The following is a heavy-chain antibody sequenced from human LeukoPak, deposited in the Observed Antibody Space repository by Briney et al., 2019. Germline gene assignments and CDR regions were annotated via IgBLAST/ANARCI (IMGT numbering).Heavy chain of an antibody. Sequence: PSETLSLTCTVSGGSISSYYWSWIRQPPGKGLEWIGYIYTSGSTNYNPSLKSRVIISGDTSKNQFSLTLSSVTAADTAVYYCARERPYSSGWSGFDYWGQGTLVTVSS. D-gene: IGHD6-19*01. J-gene: IGHJ4*02. V-gene: IGHV4-4*09. CDR2: IYTSGST. CDR1: GGSISSYY. CDR3: ARERPYSSGWSGFDY.